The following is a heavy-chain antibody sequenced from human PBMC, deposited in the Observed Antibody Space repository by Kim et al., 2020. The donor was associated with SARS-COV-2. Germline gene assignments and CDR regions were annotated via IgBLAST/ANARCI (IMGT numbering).Heavy chain of an antibody. J-gene: IGHJ4*02. CDR1: GFTFSTYG. V-gene: IGHV3-33*05. CDR3: AREGDTAMGPYYFDY. D-gene: IGHD5-18*01. CDR2: ISYHGSNK. Sequence: GGSLRLSCAASGFTFSTYGMHWVRQAPGKGLEWVAVISYHGSNKYYADSVKGRFTISRDNSKNTLYLQMDSLRAEDTAVYYCAREGDTAMGPYYFDYWGQGTLVTVSS.